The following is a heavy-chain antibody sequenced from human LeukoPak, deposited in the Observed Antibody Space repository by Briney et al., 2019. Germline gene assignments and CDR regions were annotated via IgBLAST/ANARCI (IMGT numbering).Heavy chain of an antibody. D-gene: IGHD6-19*01. J-gene: IGHJ4*02. CDR3: ARGRDATGWYVFDY. CDR1: GFTFSSYA. Sequence: PGGSLRLSCAASGFTFSSYAMSWVRQPPGKGLEWIGYAYYSGSTYYNPSLESRVSMSVDTSKNQFSLKLTSVTAADTAVFYCARGRDATGWYVFDYWGQGALVTVSS. CDR2: AYYSGST. V-gene: IGHV4-59*01.